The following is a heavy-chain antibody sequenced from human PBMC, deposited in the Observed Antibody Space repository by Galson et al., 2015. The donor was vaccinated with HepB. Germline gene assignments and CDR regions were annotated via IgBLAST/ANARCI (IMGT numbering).Heavy chain of an antibody. Sequence: QSGAEVTKPGESLRISCKGSGYSFTSYWISWVRQMPGKGLEWMGRIDPSDSYTNYSPSFQGHVTISADKSISTAYLQWSSLKASDTAMYYCARLGNYYDSSGYYPADYWGQGTLVTVSS. CDR2: IDPSDSYT. CDR3: ARLGNYYDSSGYYPADY. V-gene: IGHV5-10-1*01. CDR1: GYSFTSYW. J-gene: IGHJ4*02. D-gene: IGHD3-22*01.